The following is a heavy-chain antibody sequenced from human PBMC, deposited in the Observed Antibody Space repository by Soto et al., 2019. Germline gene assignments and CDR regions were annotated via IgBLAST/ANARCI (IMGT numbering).Heavy chain of an antibody. CDR3: AKHRLVLPREPFIDP. J-gene: IGHJ5*02. D-gene: IGHD6-19*01. CDR2: ISGSGGST. V-gene: IGHV3-23*01. Sequence: GGSLRLSCAASGFTFSSYAMIWVGQAPGKGLEWVSAISGSGGSTYYADSVKGRFTISRDNSKNTLYLQMNSLRAEDTAVYYCAKHRLVLPREPFIDPWGQGTLVTVSS. CDR1: GFTFSSYA.